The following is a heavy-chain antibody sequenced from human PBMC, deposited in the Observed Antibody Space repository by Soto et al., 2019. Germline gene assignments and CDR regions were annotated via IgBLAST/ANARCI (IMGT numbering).Heavy chain of an antibody. CDR2: ISYDGSNK. D-gene: IGHD6-19*01. CDR1: RFTFSSYG. Sequence: QVQLVESGGGVVQPGRSLRLCYAASRFTFSSYGMHWVRQAPGKGLEWVAVISYDGSNKYYADSVKGRFTISRDNSKNTLYLQMNSLRAEDTAVYYCAKDPGEAVAVTGFDYWGQGTLVTVSS. J-gene: IGHJ4*02. V-gene: IGHV3-30*18. CDR3: AKDPGEAVAVTGFDY.